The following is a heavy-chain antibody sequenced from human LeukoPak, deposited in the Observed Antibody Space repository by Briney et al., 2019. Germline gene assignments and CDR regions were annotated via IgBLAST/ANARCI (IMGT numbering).Heavy chain of an antibody. J-gene: IGHJ4*02. CDR1: GGSISSSTYY. D-gene: IGHD3-10*01. CDR2: IYYSGST. Sequence: PSETLSLTCTVSGGSISSSTYYWGWIRQPPGKGLEWIGTIYYSGSTYYNPSLKSRVTISLDTSKNQFSLKLSSVTAADTAVYYCASFDYYYGSGSYYDYFDYWGQGTLVTVSS. CDR3: ASFDYYYGSGSYYDYFDY. V-gene: IGHV4-39*07.